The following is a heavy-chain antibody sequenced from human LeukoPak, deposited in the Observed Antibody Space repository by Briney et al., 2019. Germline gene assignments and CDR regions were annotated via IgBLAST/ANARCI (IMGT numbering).Heavy chain of an antibody. V-gene: IGHV3-30*18. J-gene: IGHJ6*03. CDR3: AKGLRGSSYYYDYYMDV. D-gene: IGHD3-16*01. CDR2: ISYDGSNK. CDR1: GFTFSSYG. Sequence: GGSLRLSCAASGFTFSSYGMHWVRQAPGKGLEWVAVISYDGSNKYYADSVKGRFTISRDNSKNTLYLQMNSLRAEDTAVYYCAKGLRGSSYYYDYYMDVWGKGTTVTVSS.